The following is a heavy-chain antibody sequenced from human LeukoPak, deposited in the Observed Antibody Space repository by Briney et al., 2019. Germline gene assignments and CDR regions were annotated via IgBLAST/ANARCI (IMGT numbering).Heavy chain of an antibody. CDR3: TTGDYYEKTPVDFDSFDI. V-gene: IGHV3-15*01. J-gene: IGHJ3*02. CDR2: LKSKKAGGTT. CDR1: GFSFSQAW. Sequence: KPGGSLRLSCAASGFSFSQAWMSWVRQAPGKGLEWVGRLKSKKAGGTTDYAAPVKGRFTISRDDSKDTLYLQMNNLKTEDTAVYFCTTGDYYEKTPVDFDSFDIWGQGTMVTVSS. D-gene: IGHD3-16*01.